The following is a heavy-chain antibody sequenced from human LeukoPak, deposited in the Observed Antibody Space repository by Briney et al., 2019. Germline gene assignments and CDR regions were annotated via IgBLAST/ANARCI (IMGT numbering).Heavy chain of an antibody. D-gene: IGHD1-1*01. CDR3: ARHGGTTGIDAFDI. Sequence: SETLSLTCTVSGGSISSSRYYGGWIRQPPGKGLEWIGSIYYSGSTYYNPSLKSRVTISVDTSKNQFSLKLSSVTAADTAVYYCARHGGTTGIDAFDIWGQGTMVTVSS. CDR2: IYYSGST. CDR1: GGSISSSRYY. V-gene: IGHV4-39*01. J-gene: IGHJ3*02.